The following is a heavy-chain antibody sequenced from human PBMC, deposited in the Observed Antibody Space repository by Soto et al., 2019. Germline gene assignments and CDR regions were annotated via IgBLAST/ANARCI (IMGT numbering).Heavy chain of an antibody. Sequence: QVQLVQSGAEVKKPGASVKVSCKTSGYTFSSYGISWVRQAPGQGLEWMGWISTYKGDTHYVQNLQGRVTLTTDTSTSTAYMELRSLRSDDTAVYYCARAYGDYYFAYWGQGTLVTVSS. V-gene: IGHV1-18*01. CDR2: ISTYKGDT. CDR1: GYTFSSYG. D-gene: IGHD4-17*01. J-gene: IGHJ4*02. CDR3: ARAYGDYYFAY.